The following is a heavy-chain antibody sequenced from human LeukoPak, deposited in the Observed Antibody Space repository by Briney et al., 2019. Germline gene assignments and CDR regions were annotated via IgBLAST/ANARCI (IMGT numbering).Heavy chain of an antibody. J-gene: IGHJ3*02. CDR3: AKVGASSGFDI. CDR1: GFTFSSYG. CDR2: ISYDGSNK. Sequence: GGSLRLSCAASGFTFSSYGMHWVRQAPGKGLEWVAVISYDGSNKYYADSVKGRFTISRDNSKNTLYLQMNSLRAEDTAVYYCAKVGASSGFDIWGQGTMVTVSS. D-gene: IGHD6-6*01. V-gene: IGHV3-30*18.